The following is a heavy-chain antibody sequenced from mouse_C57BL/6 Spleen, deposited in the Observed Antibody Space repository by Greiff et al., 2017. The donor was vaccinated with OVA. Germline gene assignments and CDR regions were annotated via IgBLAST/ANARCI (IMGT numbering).Heavy chain of an antibody. CDR2: INYDGSST. V-gene: IGHV5-16*01. CDR3: AREEGYYFDY. CDR1: GFTFSDYY. J-gene: IGHJ2*01. Sequence: EVMLVESEGGLVQPGRSMKLSCTASGFTFSDYYMAWVRQVPEKGLEWVANINYDGSSTYYLDSLKSRFIISRDNAKNILYLQMSSLKSEDTATYYCAREEGYYFDYWGQGTTLTVSS.